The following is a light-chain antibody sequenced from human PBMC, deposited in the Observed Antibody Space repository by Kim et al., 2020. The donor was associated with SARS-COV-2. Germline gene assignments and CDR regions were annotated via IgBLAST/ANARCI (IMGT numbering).Light chain of an antibody. J-gene: IGKJ4*01. CDR2: DAS. V-gene: IGKV3-11*01. CDR3: QQRGNWPLT. Sequence: WSPGERATLSCRACQSVSSYLAWYQQKPGQAPRLLIYDASNRATGIPARFSGSGSGTDFTLTIGSLEPEDFAVYYCQQRGNWPLTFGGGTKVDIK. CDR1: QSVSSY.